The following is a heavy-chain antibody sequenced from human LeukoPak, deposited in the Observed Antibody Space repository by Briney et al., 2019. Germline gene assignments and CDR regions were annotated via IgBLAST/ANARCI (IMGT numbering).Heavy chain of an antibody. CDR2: IIPIFGTA. CDR3: ARRGRLAGTTVASGAFDI. CDR1: GGTFSSYA. J-gene: IGHJ3*02. D-gene: IGHD4-23*01. V-gene: IGHV1-69*01. Sequence: SVKVSCTASGGTFSSYAISWVRQAPGQGLEWMGGIIPIFGTANYAQKFQGRVTITADESTSTAYMELSSLRSEDTAVYYCARRGRLAGTTVASGAFDIWGQGTMVTVSS.